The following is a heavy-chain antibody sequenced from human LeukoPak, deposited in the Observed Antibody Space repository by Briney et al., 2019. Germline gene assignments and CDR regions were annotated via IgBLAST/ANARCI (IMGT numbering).Heavy chain of an antibody. CDR1: GFNFSDHY. Sequence: GGSLRLSCAASGFNFSDHYIDWVRQAPGKGLEWVGCSRNNASSYTKEYAASVEGSFTISKDVSDRSLLLHMNILEDEETALYYCGRIAINANNGMDVWGQGTTVTVSS. J-gene: IGHJ6*02. CDR3: GRIAINANNGMDV. V-gene: IGHV3-72*01. CDR2: SRNNASSYTK. D-gene: IGHD1/OR15-1a*01.